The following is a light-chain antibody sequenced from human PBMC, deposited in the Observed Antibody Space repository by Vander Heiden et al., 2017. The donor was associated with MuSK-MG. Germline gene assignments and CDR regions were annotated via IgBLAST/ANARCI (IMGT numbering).Light chain of an antibody. CDR1: QSISSY. Sequence: DIHITQSPSSLSASVGDRVTITCRASQSISSYLNWYQQKPGKAPKLLIYAASSLQSGVPSRFSGSGSGTDFTLTISSLQPEDVATYYCQQSYSTLYTFGQGTKLEIK. CDR3: QQSYSTLYT. J-gene: IGKJ2*01. CDR2: AAS. V-gene: IGKV1-39*01.